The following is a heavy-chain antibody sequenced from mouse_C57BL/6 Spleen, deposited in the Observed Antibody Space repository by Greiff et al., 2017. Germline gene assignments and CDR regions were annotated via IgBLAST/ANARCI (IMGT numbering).Heavy chain of an antibody. D-gene: IGHD2-4*01. Sequence: VQVVESGAELVKPGASVKISCKASGYAFSSYWMNWVKQRPGKGLEWIGQIYPGDGDTNYNGKFKGKATLTADKSSSTAYMQLSSLTSEDSAVYFCARGRPYDYDEGGDAMDYWGQGTSVTVSS. J-gene: IGHJ4*01. CDR2: IYPGDGDT. CDR3: ARGRPYDYDEGGDAMDY. V-gene: IGHV1-80*01. CDR1: GYAFSSYW.